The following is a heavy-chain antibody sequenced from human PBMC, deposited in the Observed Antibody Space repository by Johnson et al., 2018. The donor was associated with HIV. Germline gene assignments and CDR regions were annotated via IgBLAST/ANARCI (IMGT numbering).Heavy chain of an antibody. J-gene: IGHJ3*02. V-gene: IGHV3-15*01. Sequence: VQLVESGGGLVKPGGSLRLSCAASGFTFSNAWMSWVRQAPGKGLEWVGRIKSKTDGGTTDYAAPVQGRFTISRDDSKNTLYLQMNSLKTEDTAVYYCTTDRTSRDAFDIWGQGTMVTVSS. CDR3: TTDRTSRDAFDI. CDR1: GFTFSNAW. CDR2: IKSKTDGGTT. D-gene: IGHD2-2*01.